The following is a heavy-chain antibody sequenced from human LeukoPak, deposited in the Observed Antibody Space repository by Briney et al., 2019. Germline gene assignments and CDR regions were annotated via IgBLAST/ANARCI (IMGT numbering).Heavy chain of an antibody. CDR3: ARATDYYDSSGYTQHPDNWFDP. D-gene: IGHD3-22*01. J-gene: IGHJ5*02. CDR1: GGSISSYY. CDR2: IYYSGST. Sequence: PSETLSLTCTVSGGSISSYYWSWIRQPPGRGLEWIGYIYYSGSTNYNPSLKSRVTISVDTSKNQFSLKLSSVTAADTAVYYCARATDYYDSSGYTQHPDNWFDPWGPRTLVTVSS. V-gene: IGHV4-59*01.